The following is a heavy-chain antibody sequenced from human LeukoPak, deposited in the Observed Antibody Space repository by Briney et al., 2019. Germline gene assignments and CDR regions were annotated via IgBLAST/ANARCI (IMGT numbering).Heavy chain of an antibody. Sequence: GGSLRLSCAVSGITLSDYWMHWVRQTPDKRLVWVSRINSDGTSTTYADSVKGRFTISRDITKNTLYLQMNTLRVEDTAVYYCFAANPTSDYWGQGTLVTVSS. J-gene: IGHJ4*02. D-gene: IGHD2-15*01. V-gene: IGHV3-74*03. CDR3: FAANPTSDY. CDR2: INSDGTST. CDR1: GITLSDYW.